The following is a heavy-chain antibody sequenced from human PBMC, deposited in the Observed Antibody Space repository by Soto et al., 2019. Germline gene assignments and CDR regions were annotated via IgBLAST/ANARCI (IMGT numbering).Heavy chain of an antibody. CDR1: GGTFSNFA. D-gene: IGHD4-17*01. CDR3: VHKDREVTTHWNWFDP. J-gene: IGHJ5*02. V-gene: IGHV1-69*13. Sequence: ASVKVSCKASGGTFSNFAISWVRQAPGQGLEWMGGIIPVFSVTNYAQKFQGRVTITADESTSTAYMELSSLRSEDTAVYYCVHKDREVTTHWNWFDPWGQGTLVTVSS. CDR2: IIPVFSVT.